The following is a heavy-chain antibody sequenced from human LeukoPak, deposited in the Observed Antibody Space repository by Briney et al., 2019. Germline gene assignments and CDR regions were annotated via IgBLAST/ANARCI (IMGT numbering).Heavy chain of an antibody. CDR1: GFTFSSHW. D-gene: IGHD6-19*01. V-gene: IGHV3-23*01. J-gene: IGHJ4*02. CDR2: ISGSGGST. CDR3: AKSVAGKIDY. Sequence: PGGSLRLSCAASGFTFSSHWISWVRQAPGKGLEWVSAISGSGGSTYYADSVKGRFTISRDNSKNTLYLQMNSLRAEDTAVYYCAKSVAGKIDYWGQGTLVTVSS.